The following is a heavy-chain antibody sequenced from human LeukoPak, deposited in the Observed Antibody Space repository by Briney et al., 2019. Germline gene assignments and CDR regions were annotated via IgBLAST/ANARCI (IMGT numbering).Heavy chain of an antibody. D-gene: IGHD1-1*01. CDR2: IYTSGST. CDR1: GGSISSGSYY. CDR3: AGGTGDLVLMYFDY. Sequence: PSETLSLTCTVSGGSISSGSYYWRWIRQPAGKGLEWIGRIYTSGSTNYNPSLKSRVTISVDTSKNQFSLKLSSVTAADTAVYYCAGGTGDLVLMYFDYWGQGTLVTVSS. V-gene: IGHV4-61*02. J-gene: IGHJ4*02.